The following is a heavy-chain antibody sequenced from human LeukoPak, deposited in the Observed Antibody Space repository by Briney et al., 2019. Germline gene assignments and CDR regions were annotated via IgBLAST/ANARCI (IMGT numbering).Heavy chain of an antibody. D-gene: IGHD4/OR15-4a*01. CDR1: GGSISTGRYY. J-gene: IGHJ6*02. CDR2: IYYSGST. CDR3: ARPHANGGFYGMDV. V-gene: IGHV4-39*01. Sequence: KPSETLSLTCTVSGGSISTGRYYWGWIRQPPGEGLEWIGTIYYSGSTYYNPSLKGRVTISIDTSKNQFSPELRPLTAADTAVYYCARPHANGGFYGMDVWGQGTTVTVSS.